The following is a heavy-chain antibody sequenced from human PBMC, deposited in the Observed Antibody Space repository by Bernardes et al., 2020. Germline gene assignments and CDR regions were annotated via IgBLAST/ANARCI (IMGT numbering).Heavy chain of an antibody. CDR1: GGSIRGFY. V-gene: IGHV4-59*01. J-gene: IGHJ5*01. CDR2: ISNTGST. CDR3: ARSQDIVVVVAALQRASHYFDS. D-gene: IGHD2-15*01. Sequence: SETLSLTCTVSGGSIRGFYWSWIRQPPGKGLEWIGFISNTGSTKYNPSLKNRVTMSVDTSTSQFSLKLSSVTAADTAVYYCARSQDIVVVVAALQRASHYFDSWGQGTLVTVSS.